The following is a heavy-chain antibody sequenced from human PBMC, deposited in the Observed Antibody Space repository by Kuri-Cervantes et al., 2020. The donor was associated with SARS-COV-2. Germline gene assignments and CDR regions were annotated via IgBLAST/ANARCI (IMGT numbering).Heavy chain of an antibody. CDR3: ARDTAARYFDY. V-gene: IGHV3-30*04. CDR1: GFTFSSYA. D-gene: IGHD6-6*01. J-gene: IGHJ4*02. CDR2: ISYDGSNK. Sequence: GESLKISCAASGFTFSSYAMHWVRQAPGKGLEWVAVISYDGSNKYYADSVKGRSTISRDNSKNTLYLQMNSLRAEDTAVYYCARDTAARYFDYWGQGTLVTVSS.